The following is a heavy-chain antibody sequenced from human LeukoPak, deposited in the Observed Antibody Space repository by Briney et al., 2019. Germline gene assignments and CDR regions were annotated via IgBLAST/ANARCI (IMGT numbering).Heavy chain of an antibody. V-gene: IGHV3-33*05. Sequence: PGRSLRLSCAASGFTFRNYGMHWVRQAPGKGLEWVAVISYDGSNKYYADSVKGRFTISRDNSKNTLYLQMNSLTAEDTAVYYCARDGTVTAGPFDPWGGGTLVTVSS. D-gene: IGHD4-17*01. CDR2: ISYDGSNK. CDR3: ARDGTVTAGPFDP. J-gene: IGHJ5*02. CDR1: GFTFRNYG.